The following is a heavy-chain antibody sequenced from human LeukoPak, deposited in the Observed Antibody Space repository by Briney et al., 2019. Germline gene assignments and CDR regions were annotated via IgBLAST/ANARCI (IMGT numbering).Heavy chain of an antibody. CDR3: ARDSAVSTIVRGASFSRNYYYYYMDV. Sequence: SETLSLTCTVSGVSISSSNSYWGWIRQPPGKGLEWIGSIYYSGNTYYNASLKSQVSISIDTSKNQFSLKLSSVTAADTAVYYCARDSAVSTIVRGASFSRNYYYYYMDVWGKGTTVTISS. V-gene: IGHV4-39*02. CDR2: IYYSGNT. CDR1: GVSISSSNSY. D-gene: IGHD3-10*01. J-gene: IGHJ6*03.